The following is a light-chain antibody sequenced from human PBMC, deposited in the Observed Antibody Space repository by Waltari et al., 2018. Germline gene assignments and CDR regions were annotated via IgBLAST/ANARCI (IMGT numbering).Light chain of an antibody. V-gene: IGKV1-5*03. J-gene: IGKJ1*01. CDR2: KAS. CDR3: QQYNDWPLT. Sequence: DIQMTQSPSTLSASVGDRVSITCRASQSINNWLAWYQHKPGKAPNLLIYKASSLESGVPSRFSGSGFGTEFTLTISSLQSEDFAVYYCQQYNDWPLTFGQGTKVEIK. CDR1: QSINNW.